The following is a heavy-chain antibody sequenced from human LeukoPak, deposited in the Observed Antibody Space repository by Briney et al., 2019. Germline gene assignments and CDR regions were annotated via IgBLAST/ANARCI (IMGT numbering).Heavy chain of an antibody. J-gene: IGHJ4*02. CDR2: IRYDGSDK. D-gene: IGHD6-19*01. CDR1: GFTFSSYG. CDR3: ARDSPRIAVAGYFDY. V-gene: IGHV3-30*02. Sequence: GGSLRLSCAASGFTFSSYGIHWVRQAPVKGLEWVAFIRYDGSDKYFADIVKGRFTISRDNSKNTLYLQMNSLRAEDTAVYYCARDSPRIAVAGYFDYGGQGTLVTVSS.